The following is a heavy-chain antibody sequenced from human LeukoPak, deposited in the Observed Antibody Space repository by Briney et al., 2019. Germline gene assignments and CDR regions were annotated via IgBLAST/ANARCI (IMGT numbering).Heavy chain of an antibody. D-gene: IGHD1-26*01. Sequence: SSETLSLTCSVSNGAVKNYYWTWIRQPPGQGLEWIGNFLYSGTTTYRASLDGRLIISVDNSKNTVSLRLFSVTAADTAVYYCATLVYSGSRYHFDTWGQGTLVTVSS. J-gene: IGHJ4*02. CDR1: NGAVKNYY. CDR2: FLYSGTT. CDR3: ATLVYSGSRYHFDT. V-gene: IGHV4-59*02.